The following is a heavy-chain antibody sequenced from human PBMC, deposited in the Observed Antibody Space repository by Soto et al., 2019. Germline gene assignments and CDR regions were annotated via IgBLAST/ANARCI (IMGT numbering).Heavy chain of an antibody. Sequence: SQTLSLTCAISGDSVSSNSAAWNWIRQSPSRGLEWLGRTYYRSKWYNDYAVSVKSRITINPDTSKNQFSLQLNSVTPGDTAVYYCARGKAVAGFYYYGMDVWGQGTTVTVSS. D-gene: IGHD6-19*01. CDR2: TYYRSKWYN. J-gene: IGHJ6*02. V-gene: IGHV6-1*01. CDR3: ARGKAVAGFYYYGMDV. CDR1: GDSVSSNSAA.